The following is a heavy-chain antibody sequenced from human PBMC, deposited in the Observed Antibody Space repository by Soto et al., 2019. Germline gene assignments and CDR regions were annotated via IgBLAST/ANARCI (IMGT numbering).Heavy chain of an antibody. J-gene: IGHJ4*02. CDR3: ARGKLSDYVWGSYRYHFDY. D-gene: IGHD3-16*02. V-gene: IGHV4-34*01. CDR1: GGSFSGYY. CDR2: ISHSGST. Sequence: PSETLSLTCAVYGGSFSGYYWSWIRQPPGKGLEWIGEISHSGSTNYNPSLKSRVTISVDTSKNQFSLKMSSVTAADTAVYYCARGKLSDYVWGSYRYHFDYWGQGTVVTVSS.